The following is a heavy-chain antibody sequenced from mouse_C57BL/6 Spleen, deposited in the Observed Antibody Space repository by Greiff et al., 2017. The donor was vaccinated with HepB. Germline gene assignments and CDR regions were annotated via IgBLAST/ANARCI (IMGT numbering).Heavy chain of an antibody. J-gene: IGHJ2*01. D-gene: IGHD4-1*01. CDR3: TRLGRGYYFDY. CDR1: GFNIKDDY. V-gene: IGHV14-4*01. CDR2: IDAENGDT. Sequence: EVQLQQSGAELVRPGASVKLSCTASGFNIKDDYMPWVKQRPEQGREWIGWIDAENGDTEYASKFQGKATITADTSSNTAYLQLSSLTSEDTAVYICTRLGRGYYFDYWGQGTTLTVSS.